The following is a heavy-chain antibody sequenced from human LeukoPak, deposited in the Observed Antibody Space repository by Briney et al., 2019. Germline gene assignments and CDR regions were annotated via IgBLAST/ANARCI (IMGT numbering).Heavy chain of an antibody. CDR2: VSYDGNAG. V-gene: IGHV3-30*18. J-gene: IGHJ4*02. D-gene: IGHD1-1*01. Sequence: GGSLRLSCIGAGFNFSYYAIYWVRQAPGKGLEWVAVVSYDGNAGYYADSVKGRFSISRDNSQNTVTLQMNNLRVDDTAIYYCAKLAWNDGSYYFDYWGQGTLVTVSS. CDR1: GFNFSYYA. CDR3: AKLAWNDGSYYFDY.